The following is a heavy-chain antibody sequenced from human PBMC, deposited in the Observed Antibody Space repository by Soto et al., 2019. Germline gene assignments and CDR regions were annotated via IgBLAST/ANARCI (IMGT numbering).Heavy chain of an antibody. J-gene: IGHJ5*02. CDR1: GFTFSSYA. Sequence: EVQLLESGGGLVQPGGSLRLSCAASGFTFSSYAMSWVRQAPGKGLEWVAAISGSGGSTYYADSVKGRFTISRDNSKNTLYLQMNSLRAEDTAVYYCAKDLFCSSTSCWFDPWGQGTLVTVSS. CDR3: AKDLFCSSTSCWFDP. V-gene: IGHV3-23*01. D-gene: IGHD2-2*01. CDR2: ISGSGGST.